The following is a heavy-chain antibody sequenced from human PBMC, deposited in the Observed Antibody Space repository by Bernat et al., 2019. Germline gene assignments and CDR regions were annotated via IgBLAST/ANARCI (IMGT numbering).Heavy chain of an antibody. Sequence: QVQLVESGGGVVQPGRSLRLSCAASGFTFSSYGMHWVRQAPGKGLEWVAVIWYDGSKKYSSDSVKGRFTISRDNSKNTLYLQMNSLRAEDTAVYYCARDSRFSGVYYMDVWGKGTTVTVSS. V-gene: IGHV3-33*01. CDR1: GFTFSSYG. J-gene: IGHJ6*03. CDR2: IWYDGSKK. D-gene: IGHD3-3*01. CDR3: ARDSRFSGVYYMDV.